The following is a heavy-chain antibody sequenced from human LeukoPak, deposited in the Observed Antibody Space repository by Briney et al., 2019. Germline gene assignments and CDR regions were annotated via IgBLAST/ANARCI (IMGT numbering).Heavy chain of an antibody. Sequence: ETLSLTCTVSSGSISSNYMSWVRRAPGKGLEWVSVIYSGGSTYYADSVKGRFTISRDNSKNTLYLQMNSLRAEDTAVYYCARGSLYNWSPFDYWGQGTLVTVSS. D-gene: IGHD1-1*01. CDR2: IYSGGST. V-gene: IGHV3-53*01. CDR3: ARGSLYNWSPFDY. CDR1: SGSISSNY. J-gene: IGHJ4*02.